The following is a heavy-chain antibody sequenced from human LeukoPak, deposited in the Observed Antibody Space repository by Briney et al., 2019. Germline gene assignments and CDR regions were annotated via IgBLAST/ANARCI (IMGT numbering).Heavy chain of an antibody. D-gene: IGHD3-16*02. Sequence: TGGSLRLSCAASGFTFSSYAMSWVRQAPGKGLEWVSAISGSGGSTYYADSVKGRFTISRDNSKNTLYLQMNSLRAEDTAVYYCARLSSFAFDIWGQGTMVTVSS. CDR1: GFTFSSYA. J-gene: IGHJ3*02. V-gene: IGHV3-23*01. CDR2: ISGSGGST. CDR3: ARLSSFAFDI.